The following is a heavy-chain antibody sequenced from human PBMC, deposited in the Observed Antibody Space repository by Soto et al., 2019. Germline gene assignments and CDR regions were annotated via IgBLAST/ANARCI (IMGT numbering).Heavy chain of an antibody. Sequence: EVQLVESGGGLVQPGGSLKLSCEASGFTFSGSAMHWVRQASGKGLEWVGRIRSKANSYATAYAASVKGRFTISRDDSKNTAYLQMNSLKTEDTAVYYCTRHRDYCSGGSCYTPDFDYWGQGTLVTVSS. CDR3: TRHRDYCSGGSCYTPDFDY. V-gene: IGHV3-73*02. CDR1: GFTFSGSA. J-gene: IGHJ4*02. CDR2: IRSKANSYAT. D-gene: IGHD2-15*01.